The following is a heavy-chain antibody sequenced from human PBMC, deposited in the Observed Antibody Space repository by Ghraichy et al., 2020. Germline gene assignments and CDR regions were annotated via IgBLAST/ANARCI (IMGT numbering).Heavy chain of an antibody. CDR1: GYTFTNYF. CDR2: INPSRATT. J-gene: IGHJ4*02. D-gene: IGHD5-12*01. Sequence: ASVKVSCKASGYTFTNYFMHWVRQAPGQGLEWMGIINPSRATTSYAQKFQGRVTMTRDTSTTTVYMELSGLRSEDTAVYYCARDSQAASILSYFDNWGQGTLVTVSS. CDR3: ARDSQAASILSYFDN. V-gene: IGHV1-46*03.